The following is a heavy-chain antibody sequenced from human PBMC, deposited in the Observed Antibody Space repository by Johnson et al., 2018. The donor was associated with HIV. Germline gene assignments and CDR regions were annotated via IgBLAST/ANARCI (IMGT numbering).Heavy chain of an antibody. CDR3: AKDTAYDYGDYGTAFDI. D-gene: IGHD4-17*01. CDR2: ISWNSGRI. CDR1: GFTVSSNY. V-gene: IGHV3-9*01. J-gene: IGHJ3*02. Sequence: VQLVESGGGLVQPGGSLRLSCAASGFTVSSNYMSWVRQAPGKGLEWVSGISWNSGRIGYADSVKGRFTISRDNAKNSLYLQMNSLRGDDTALYYCAKDTAYDYGDYGTAFDIWGQGTKVTVSS.